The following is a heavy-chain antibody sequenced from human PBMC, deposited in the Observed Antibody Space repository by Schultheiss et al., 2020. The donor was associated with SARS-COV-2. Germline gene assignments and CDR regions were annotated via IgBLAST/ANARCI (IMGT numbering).Heavy chain of an antibody. D-gene: IGHD2-2*02. CDR3: ARYTTSSSVDH. Sequence: GGSLRLSCEGSPFSISCPFVRWVRQAPGKGLEWVSYISSSSSYTNYADSVKGRFTISRDNAKNSLYLQMNSLRAEDTAVYYCARYTTSSSVDHWGQGTLVTVSS. CDR2: ISSSSSYT. CDR1: PFSISCPF. V-gene: IGHV3-11*06. J-gene: IGHJ4*02.